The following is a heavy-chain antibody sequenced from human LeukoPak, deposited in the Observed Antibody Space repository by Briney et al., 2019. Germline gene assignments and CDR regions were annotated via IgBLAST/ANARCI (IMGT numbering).Heavy chain of an antibody. D-gene: IGHD3-16*02. V-gene: IGHV4-34*01. CDR3: ARLGKSYDYVWGSYRYTNNWFDP. CDR2: INHSGST. J-gene: IGHJ5*02. CDR1: GGSFSGYY. Sequence: KPSETLSLTCAVYGGSFSGYYWSWIRQPPGKGLEWIGEINHSGSTNYNPSLKSRVTISVDTSKNQFSLKLSSVTAADTAVYYCARLGKSYDYVWGSYRYTNNWFDPWGQGTLVTVSS.